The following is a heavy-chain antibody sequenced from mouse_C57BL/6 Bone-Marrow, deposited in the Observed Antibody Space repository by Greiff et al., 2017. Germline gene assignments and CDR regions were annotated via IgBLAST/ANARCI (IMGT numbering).Heavy chain of an antibody. Sequence: QVQLQQPGAELVKPGASVKMSCKASGYTFTSYWITWVKQRPGQGLEWIGDIYPTSGRTNYNEKFKSKAILTVDTSSNTAYMQLSSLTSEDSAVFDCAGSGPLGRSFDYWGQGTTLTVSS. CDR1: GYTFTSYW. CDR3: AGSGPLGRSFDY. CDR2: IYPTSGRT. D-gene: IGHD4-1*01. V-gene: IGHV1-55*01. J-gene: IGHJ2*01.